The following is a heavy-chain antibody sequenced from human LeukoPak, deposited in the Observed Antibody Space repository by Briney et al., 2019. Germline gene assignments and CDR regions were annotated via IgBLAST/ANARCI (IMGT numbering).Heavy chain of an antibody. J-gene: IGHJ4*02. CDR2: INHSGST. CDR1: GGSFSGYY. D-gene: IGHD3-22*01. CDR3: ARASGYYPFDC. V-gene: IGHV4-34*01. Sequence: SETLSLTCAVYGGSFSGYYWSWIRQPPGKGLEWIGEINHSGSTNYNPSLKSRVTISVDTSKNQFSLKLSSVTAADTAVYCCARASGYYPFDCWGQGTLVTVSS.